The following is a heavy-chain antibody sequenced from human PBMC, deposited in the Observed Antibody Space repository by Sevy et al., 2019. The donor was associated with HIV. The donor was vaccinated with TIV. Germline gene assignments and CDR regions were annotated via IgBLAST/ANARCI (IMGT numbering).Heavy chain of an antibody. J-gene: IGHJ4*02. Sequence: GESLKISCKASGYKFTTYWIGWARQMPGKGLEWMGMIYPRDSDTRYSPSFQGQVTISVDTSINTAYLQWSSLKASDTAMYFCARHVDMTTLIGGLYYFDSWGQGTLVTVSS. CDR1: GYKFTTYW. CDR3: ARHVDMTTLIGGLYYFDS. D-gene: IGHD4-4*01. V-gene: IGHV5-51*01. CDR2: IYPRDSDT.